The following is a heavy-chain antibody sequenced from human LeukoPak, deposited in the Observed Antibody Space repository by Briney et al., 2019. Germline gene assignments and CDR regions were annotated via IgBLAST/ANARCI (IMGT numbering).Heavy chain of an antibody. D-gene: IGHD6-19*01. CDR2: IIPILGIA. Sequence: GASVKVSCKASGGTFSSYAISWVRQAPGQGLEWMGRIIPILGIANYAQKFQGRVTITADKSTSTAYMELSSLRSEDTAVYYCARVPEQWLVQGGLDYWGQGTLVTVSS. CDR3: ARVPEQWLVQGGLDY. V-gene: IGHV1-69*04. J-gene: IGHJ4*02. CDR1: GGTFSSYA.